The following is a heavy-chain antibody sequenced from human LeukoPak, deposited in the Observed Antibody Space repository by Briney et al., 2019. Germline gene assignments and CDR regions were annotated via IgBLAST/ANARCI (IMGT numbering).Heavy chain of an antibody. CDR1: GFTFSGHW. D-gene: IGHD6-13*01. CDR2: ISGSGGNT. V-gene: IGHV3-23*01. CDR3: AKASGYSSNTGYY. Sequence: GGSLRLSCAASGFTFSGHWMHWVRQAPGKGLEWASGISGSGGNTYYADSVKGRFSISRDNSKNTLYLQMNSLRAEDTAVYYCAKASGYSSNTGYYWGQGTLVTVSS. J-gene: IGHJ4*02.